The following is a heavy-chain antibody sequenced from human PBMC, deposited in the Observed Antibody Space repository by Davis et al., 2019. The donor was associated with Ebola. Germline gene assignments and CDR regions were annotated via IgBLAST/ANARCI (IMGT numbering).Heavy chain of an antibody. Sequence: AASVKVSCKASAYTFTSYYMHWVRQAPGQGLEWMGGIIPIFGTANYAQKFQGRVTITADEATSTAYMELSSLRSEDTAVYYCARSLGYSYGVDYWGQGTLVTVSS. CDR3: ARSLGYSYGVDY. D-gene: IGHD5-18*01. V-gene: IGHV1-69*13. CDR1: AYTFTSYY. J-gene: IGHJ4*02. CDR2: IIPIFGTA.